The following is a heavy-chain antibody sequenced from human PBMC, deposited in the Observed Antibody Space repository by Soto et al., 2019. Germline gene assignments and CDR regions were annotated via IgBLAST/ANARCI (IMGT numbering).Heavy chain of an antibody. CDR1: GGTFSTSA. Sequence: QVQLMQSGAEVKKPRSSVKVSCKASGGTFSTSAISWVRQAPGEGLEWVGGIMPVFATPDYAQKFQGRVTISAAESTTTAYLELTSLTTDDTAVYYCARDKDRQQLGGNYYYILDVWGQGTAITVSS. CDR3: ARDKDRQQLGGNYYYILDV. D-gene: IGHD3-3*02. V-gene: IGHV1-69*12. CDR2: IMPVFATP. J-gene: IGHJ6*02.